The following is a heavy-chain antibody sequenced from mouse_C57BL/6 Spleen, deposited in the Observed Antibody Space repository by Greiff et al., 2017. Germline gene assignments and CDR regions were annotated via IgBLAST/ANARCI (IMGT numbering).Heavy chain of an antibody. CDR3: AREGFDKLDY. J-gene: IGHJ2*01. CDR1: GYTFSSSW. CDR2: IYPGDGDT. V-gene: IGHV1-82*01. Sequence: QVQLQQSGPELVKPGASVKISCKASGYTFSSSWMNWVKQRPGKGLEWIGRIYPGDGDTNYNGKFKGKATLTADKSSSTGYMQLISLTSYDSAVYVSAREGFDKLDYWGQGTTLTVSS.